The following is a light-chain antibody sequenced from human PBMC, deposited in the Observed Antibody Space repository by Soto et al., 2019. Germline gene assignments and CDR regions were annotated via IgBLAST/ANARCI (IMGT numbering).Light chain of an antibody. CDR3: SSYTSSSTLV. CDR1: SSDVGGYNY. J-gene: IGLJ2*01. Sequence: QSVLTQPASVSGSPGQSITISCTGTSSDVGGYNYVSWYQQHPGKAPKLMIYDVSNRPSGVSHRFSGSKSGNTASLTIAGRQADEDDDYYCSSYTSSSTLVFGGGTKLTVL. V-gene: IGLV2-14*01. CDR2: DVS.